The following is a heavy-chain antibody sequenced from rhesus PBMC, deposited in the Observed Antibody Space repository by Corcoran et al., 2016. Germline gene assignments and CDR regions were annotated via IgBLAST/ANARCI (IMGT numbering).Heavy chain of an antibody. CDR1: GGSIRSNY. CDR3: ARRGSYTDAFDF. J-gene: IGHJ3*01. V-gene: IGHV4-160*01. CDR2: IDGSGGST. D-gene: IGHD1-44*02. Sequence: QVQLQESGPGLVKPSETLSLTCAVSGGSIRSNYWSWIRQPPGKGLGWIGRIDGSGGSTAYNPSLKSRVTISTDTSKNPFSLQLSSVTAADTAVYYCARRGSYTDAFDFWGQGLRVTVSS.